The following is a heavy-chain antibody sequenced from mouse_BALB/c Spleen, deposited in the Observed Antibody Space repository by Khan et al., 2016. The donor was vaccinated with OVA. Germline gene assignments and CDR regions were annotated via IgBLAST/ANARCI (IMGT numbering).Heavy chain of an antibody. D-gene: IGHD2-10*01. CDR3: ARAYYGNCREGMDY. Sequence: QVQLKESGPGLVAPSQSLSITCTVSGFSLTGYGVNWVRQPPGKGLEWLGMIWGDGSTDYNSALKSRLSISKDNSKSQVFLKMNSLQTDDTAMYFCARAYYGNCREGMDYWGQGTSVTVSS. V-gene: IGHV2-6-7*01. CDR1: GFSLTGYG. CDR2: IWGDGST. J-gene: IGHJ4*01.